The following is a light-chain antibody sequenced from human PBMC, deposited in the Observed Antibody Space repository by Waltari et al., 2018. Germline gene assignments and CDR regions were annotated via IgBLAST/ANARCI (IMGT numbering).Light chain of an antibody. Sequence: DIVMTQSPGSLVVSLGERATITCKSGQDLLYNSNNKNYLAWYQHKPGQSPKLLFYWASTRASGVPDRFSGSGSGTDFTLTISRVQAEDVAIYYCQQYYKTPSFGGGTKVE. CDR2: WAS. J-gene: IGKJ4*01. CDR3: QQYYKTPS. CDR1: QDLLYNSNNKNY. V-gene: IGKV4-1*01.